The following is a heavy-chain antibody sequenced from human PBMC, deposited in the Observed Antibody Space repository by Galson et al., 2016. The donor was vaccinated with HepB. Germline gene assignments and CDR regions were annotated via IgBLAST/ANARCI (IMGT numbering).Heavy chain of an antibody. D-gene: IGHD4-17*01. V-gene: IGHV3-15*01. J-gene: IGHJ5*02. CDR2: IKSKTDGGTP. Sequence: SLRLSCAASGFTFNNAWMSWVRQAPGKGLEWVGRIKSKTDGGTPDYAAPVKGRFTITRDDSKNTLYLQMNSRKTEDTAVYYCTTDSPDYGDSDTWGQGTLVTVSS. CDR3: TTDSPDYGDSDT. CDR1: GFTFNNAW.